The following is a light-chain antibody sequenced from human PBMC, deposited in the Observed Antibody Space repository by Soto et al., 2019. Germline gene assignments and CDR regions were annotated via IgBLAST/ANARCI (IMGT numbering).Light chain of an antibody. CDR2: DAS. CDR3: QPYNSYLWT. V-gene: IGKV1-5*01. J-gene: IGKJ1*01. Sequence: DIQMTQSPSTLSASVGARVTITCRASQGISSWLAWNQQKPGKAPKLLIYDASSVDSGVPSRFSGSGSGKQFTLTISSLQPDDFATYYCQPYNSYLWTFGQGTKVEIK. CDR1: QGISSW.